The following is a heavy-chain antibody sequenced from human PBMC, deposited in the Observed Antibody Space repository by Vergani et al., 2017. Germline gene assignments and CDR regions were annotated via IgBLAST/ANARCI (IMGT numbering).Heavy chain of an antibody. CDR1: GGSISSYY. CDR2: IYYSGST. D-gene: IGHD1-26*01. Sequence: QVQLQESGPGLVKPSETLSLTCTVSGGSISSYYWSWIRQPPGKGLEWIGYIYYSGSTNYNPSLKSRVTISVDTSKTQFSLKLSSVTAADTAVYYCARAPTILPHDFDYWGQGTLVTVSS. V-gene: IGHV4-59*01. J-gene: IGHJ4*02. CDR3: ARAPTILPHDFDY.